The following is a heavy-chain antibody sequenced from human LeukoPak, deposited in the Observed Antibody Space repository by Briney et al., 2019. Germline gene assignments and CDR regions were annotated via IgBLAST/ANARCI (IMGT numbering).Heavy chain of an antibody. Sequence: GGSLRLSCAASGFTFSNAWMSWVRQAPGKGLEWVGRIKSKTDGETTDYAAPVKGRFTISRDDSKNTLYLQMNSLKTEDTAVYYCTTGGYCSSTSCYYYYGMDVWGQGTTVTVSS. CDR3: TTGGYCSSTSCYYYYGMDV. D-gene: IGHD2-2*01. V-gene: IGHV3-15*01. CDR2: IKSKTDGETT. J-gene: IGHJ6*02. CDR1: GFTFSNAW.